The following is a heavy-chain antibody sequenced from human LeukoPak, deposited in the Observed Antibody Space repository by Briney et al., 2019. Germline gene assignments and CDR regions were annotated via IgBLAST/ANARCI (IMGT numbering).Heavy chain of an antibody. V-gene: IGHV3-23*01. CDR1: GFTFSSCA. D-gene: IGHD4-17*01. CDR3: AKDRYGDYSFDS. J-gene: IGHJ4*02. CDR2: ISGSGAST. Sequence: GGSLRLSCAASGFTFSSCAMNWVRQAPGKGLEWVSSISGSGASTYDADSVKGRFTISRDNSKNTLYLQMNSLRAKDTAIYYCAKDRYGDYSFDSWGQGTLVTVSS.